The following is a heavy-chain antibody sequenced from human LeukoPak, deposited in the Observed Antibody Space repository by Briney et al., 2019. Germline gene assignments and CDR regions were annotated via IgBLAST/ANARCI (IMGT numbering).Heavy chain of an antibody. V-gene: IGHV4-39*01. D-gene: IGHD3-10*01. CDR1: GDSISSSSSY. CDR3: AKLAKYFFGSETFYFFEH. CDR2: IYYSGST. J-gene: IGHJ4*02. Sequence: SETLSLTCTVSGDSISSSSSYWGWIRQPPGEGLEWIGSIYYSGSTYYNTSLKSRVTISVDTSKNQFSLRLNSVTAADTAVYYCAKLAKYFFGSETFYFFEHWGQGTPVTASS.